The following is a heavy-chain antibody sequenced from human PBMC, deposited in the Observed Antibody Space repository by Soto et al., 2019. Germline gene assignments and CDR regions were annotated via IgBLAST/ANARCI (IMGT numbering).Heavy chain of an antibody. CDR3: ARDVYSSSWYWFDP. CDR2: ISSSSSTI. Sequence: GGSLRLSCAASGFTFSSYSMNWVRQAPGKGLEWVSYISSSSSTIYYADSVKGRFTISRDNAKNSLYLQMNSLRAEDTAVYYCARDVYSSSWYWFDPWGQGTLVTVSS. CDR1: GFTFSSYS. J-gene: IGHJ5*02. V-gene: IGHV3-48*01. D-gene: IGHD6-13*01.